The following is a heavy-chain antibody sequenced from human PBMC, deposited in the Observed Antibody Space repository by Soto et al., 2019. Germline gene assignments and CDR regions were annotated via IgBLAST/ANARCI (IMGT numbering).Heavy chain of an antibody. Sequence: QVQLVQSGAEVKKPGSSVKVSCKASGGTFSRYTFTWVRQAPGQGLEWMGRIIPIVDIPNYAQKFQGRVTIPADHSPSTASMELSRLTADDTAVYYWASYFTGVRVLGTSPPGGDNFGWDVWGQGTTVSVS. J-gene: IGHJ6*02. CDR2: IIPIVDIP. V-gene: IGHV1-69*02. CDR3: ASYFTGVRVLGTSPPGGDNFGWDV. D-gene: IGHD3-3*01. CDR1: GGTFSRYT.